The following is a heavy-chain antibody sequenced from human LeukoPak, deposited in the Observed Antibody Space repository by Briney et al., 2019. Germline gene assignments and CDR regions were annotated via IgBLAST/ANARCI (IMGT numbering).Heavy chain of an antibody. CDR2: FDPEDGET. J-gene: IGHJ6*02. Sequence: ASVKVSCKVSGYTLTELSMHWVRQAPGKGLEWMGGFDPEDGETIYAQKFQGRVTMTEDTSTDTAYMELSSLRSEDTAVYYCATATTIAVARYYVMDVWGQGTTVTVSS. CDR1: GYTLTELS. V-gene: IGHV1-24*01. D-gene: IGHD6-19*01. CDR3: ATATTIAVARYYVMDV.